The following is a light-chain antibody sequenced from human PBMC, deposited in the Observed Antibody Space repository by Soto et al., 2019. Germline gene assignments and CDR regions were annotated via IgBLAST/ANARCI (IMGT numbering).Light chain of an antibody. Sequence: EIVLTQYPATVSLSPGERATLSCRASQSVDNYVAWYQQKPGQAPRLLIYDVSNRATGTPARFSGSGSGTDFTLSISSLKPEDFAVYYCQQRSNRPRFTFGPGPKVDIK. CDR2: DVS. CDR1: QSVDNY. J-gene: IGKJ3*01. V-gene: IGKV3-11*01. CDR3: QQRSNRPRFT.